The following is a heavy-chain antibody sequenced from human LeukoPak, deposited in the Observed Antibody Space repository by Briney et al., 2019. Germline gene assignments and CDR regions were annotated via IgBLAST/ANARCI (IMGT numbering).Heavy chain of an antibody. CDR2: INTDGGRT. CDR3: ARELPREATLGC. V-gene: IGHV3-74*01. CDR1: GFTFISYE. J-gene: IGHJ4*02. D-gene: IGHD1-26*01. Sequence: PGGSLRLSCAASGFTFISYEMQWVRQAPGKGLVWVSRINTDGGRTSYADSVKGRFTISRDNAKNTLYLQMNSLRAEDAAVYYCARELPREATLGCWGQGTLVTVSS.